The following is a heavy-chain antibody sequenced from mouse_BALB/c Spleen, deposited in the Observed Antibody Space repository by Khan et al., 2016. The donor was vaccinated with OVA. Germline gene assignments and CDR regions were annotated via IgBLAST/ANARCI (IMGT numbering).Heavy chain of an antibody. CDR1: GFTFSSYG. CDR2: ISGDSSTI. Sequence: EVELVESGGGLVQPGGSRKLSCAASGFTFSSYGMHWVRQAPEKGLEWVAYISGDSSTIYYTDTVKGRFTISRDNPKNTLSLQMTSLMTEDTAMYYGATSYYYGYCLEYWGPGTTLTVSS. CDR3: ATSYYYGYCLEY. V-gene: IGHV5-17*02. D-gene: IGHD1-1*01. J-gene: IGHJ2*01.